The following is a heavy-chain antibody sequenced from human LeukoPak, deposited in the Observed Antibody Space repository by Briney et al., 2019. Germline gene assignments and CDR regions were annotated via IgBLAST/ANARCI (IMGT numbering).Heavy chain of an antibody. V-gene: IGHV4-39*01. J-gene: IGHJ4*02. Sequence: SETLSLTCSVSGGSITTSYSYWGWIRQPPGKGLEWIGSIYYSGSTHYHPSLKSRVTIYEDTSKSQFSLKLSSVTAADTAVYYCARLYLTTSYYFDYWGQGTLVTVSS. CDR1: GGSITTSYSY. CDR3: ARLYLTTSYYFDY. D-gene: IGHD2/OR15-2a*01. CDR2: IYYSGST.